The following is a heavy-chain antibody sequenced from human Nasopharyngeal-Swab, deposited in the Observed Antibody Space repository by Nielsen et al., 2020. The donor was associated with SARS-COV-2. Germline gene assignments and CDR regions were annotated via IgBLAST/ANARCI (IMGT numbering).Heavy chain of an antibody. D-gene: IGHD1-26*01. CDR1: GGPIGAYS. Sequence: SETLSLTCAVSGGPIGAYSWSWTRQPPGKGLEWIGYISHSGSTYNNPSLKSRIIISADRSKNQFSLKLNSVTAADTAVYFCARTSGTHYVSYMDVWGKGITVTVS. CDR3: ARTSGTHYVSYMDV. V-gene: IGHV4-30-2*01. CDR2: ISHSGST. J-gene: IGHJ6*03.